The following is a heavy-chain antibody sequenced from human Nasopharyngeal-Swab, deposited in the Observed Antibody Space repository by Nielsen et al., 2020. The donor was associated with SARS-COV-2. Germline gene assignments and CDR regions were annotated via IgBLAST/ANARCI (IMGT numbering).Heavy chain of an antibody. D-gene: IGHD3-10*01. CDR3: ARLGITMVRGVSGGYYFDY. Sequence: QVTCKGSGYSITSYWIGWLRQKPAKSLEWMGIIYPGDSDTRYSPSFQGQVTISADKSISTAYLQWSSLKASDTAMYYCARLGITMVRGVSGGYYFDYWGQGTLVTVSS. CDR2: IYPGDSDT. CDR1: GYSITSYW. J-gene: IGHJ4*02. V-gene: IGHV5-51*01.